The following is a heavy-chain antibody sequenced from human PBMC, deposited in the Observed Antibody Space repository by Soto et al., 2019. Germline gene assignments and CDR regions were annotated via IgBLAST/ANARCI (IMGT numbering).Heavy chain of an antibody. CDR1: GYTFTSYA. Sequence: GSVKVSCKASGYTFTSYAMHWVRQAPGQRLEWMGWINAGNGNTKYSQKFQGRVTITRDTSASTAYMELSSLRSDDTAVYYCAREGDSRCDANWFDPWGQGTLVTVSS. CDR3: AREGDSRCDANWFDP. CDR2: INAGNGNT. V-gene: IGHV1-3*01. D-gene: IGHD5-12*01. J-gene: IGHJ5*02.